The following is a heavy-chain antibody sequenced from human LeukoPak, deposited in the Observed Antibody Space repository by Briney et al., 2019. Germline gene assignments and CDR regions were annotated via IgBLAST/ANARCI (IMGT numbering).Heavy chain of an antibody. J-gene: IGHJ4*02. D-gene: IGHD3-9*01. V-gene: IGHV1-2*02. CDR1: GYTFTGYY. CDR3: ARDRALLRYFDWSMGY. CDR2: INPNSGGT. Sequence: ASVKVSCKASGYTFTGYYMHWVRQAPGQGLEWMGWINPNSGGTNYAQKFQGRVTMTRDTSISTAYMELSRLGSDDTAVYYCARDRALLRYFDWSMGYWGQGTLVTVSS.